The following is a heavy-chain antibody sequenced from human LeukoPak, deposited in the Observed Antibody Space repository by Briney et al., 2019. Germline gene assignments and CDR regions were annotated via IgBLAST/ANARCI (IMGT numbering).Heavy chain of an antibody. CDR3: ATMDASYYYGSGSPSTGNFDY. CDR1: GGTFSSYA. D-gene: IGHD3-10*01. Sequence: SVKVSCKASGGTFSSYAISWVRQAPGQGLEWMGRIIPILGIANYAQKFQGRVTMTRDTSTSTVYMELSSLRSEDTAVYYCATMDASYYYGSGSPSTGNFDYWGQGTLVTVSS. V-gene: IGHV1-69*04. CDR2: IIPILGIA. J-gene: IGHJ4*02.